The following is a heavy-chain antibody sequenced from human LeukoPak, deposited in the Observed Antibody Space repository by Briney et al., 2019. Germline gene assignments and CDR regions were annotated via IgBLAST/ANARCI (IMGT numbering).Heavy chain of an antibody. CDR2: MNHGSGD. D-gene: IGHD2/OR15-2a*01. V-gene: IGHV4-34*01. CDR1: GGSFSAYS. CDR3: AREKIVGVPAPVFQWGPKKMDYSYYGMDV. Sequence: SETLSLTCAVSGGSFSAYSWSWIRQPPGRGLEWIGQMNHGSGDNFSPSLRSRVTLSVDTSRNHLFLRLSSVTAADTAVYYCAREKIVGVPAPVFQWGPKKMDYSYYGMDVWGPGTTVTVSS. J-gene: IGHJ6*02.